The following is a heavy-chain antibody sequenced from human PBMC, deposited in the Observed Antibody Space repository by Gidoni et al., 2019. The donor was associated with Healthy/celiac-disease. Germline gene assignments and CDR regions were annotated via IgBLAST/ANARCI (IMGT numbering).Heavy chain of an antibody. Sequence: QLQLQESGPGLVKPSETLSLTCTVSGCPISSSSYYWGWIRQPPGKGLEWIGGFYYSGSTYYNPSLKSRVTISVDTSKNQFSLKLSSVTAADTAVYYCARRNGGDEDGYNLKFGGQGTLVTVSS. D-gene: IGHD5-12*01. CDR2: FYYSGST. CDR1: GCPISSSSYY. V-gene: IGHV4-39*01. CDR3: ARRNGGDEDGYNLKF. J-gene: IGHJ4*02.